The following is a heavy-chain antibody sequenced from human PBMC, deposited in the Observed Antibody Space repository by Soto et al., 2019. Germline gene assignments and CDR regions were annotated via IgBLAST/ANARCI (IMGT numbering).Heavy chain of an antibody. J-gene: IGHJ4*02. CDR3: ARDRSYGPTKTFDY. CDR2: IWSDGSNK. CDR1: GFPFSSYG. V-gene: IGHV3-33*01. D-gene: IGHD5-18*01. Sequence: PGGSQRVSCAASGFPFSSYGRHWVRQDPGKGLEWVAVIWSDGSNKYYADSVKGRFTISRDNSKNTLYLQMNSLRAEDTAVYYCARDRSYGPTKTFDYWGQGPLVTVSS.